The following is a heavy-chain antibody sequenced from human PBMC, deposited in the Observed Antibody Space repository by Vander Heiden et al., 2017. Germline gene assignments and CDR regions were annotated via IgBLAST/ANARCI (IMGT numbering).Heavy chain of an antibody. D-gene: IGHD4-4*01. Sequence: EVQLVESGGGLVQPGGSLRPSCAASGFTFSSYSMNWVRQAPGKGLEWVSYISSSSSTIYYADSVKGRFTISRDNAKNSLYLQMNSLRAEDTAVYYCARITSNLDFDYWGQGTLVTVSS. V-gene: IGHV3-48*01. CDR2: ISSSSSTI. J-gene: IGHJ4*02. CDR3: ARITSNLDFDY. CDR1: GFTFSSYS.